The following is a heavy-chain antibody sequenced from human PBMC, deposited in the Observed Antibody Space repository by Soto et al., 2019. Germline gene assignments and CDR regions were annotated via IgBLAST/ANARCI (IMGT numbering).Heavy chain of an antibody. CDR3: AREVYSRSLDYYGMVV. Sequence: QVQLQESGPGLVKPSQTLSLTCTVSGGSISSGGYYWSWIRQHPGKGLEWIGYIYYSGSTYYNPLLIVRVTISGDTSKNLFSLKLRSVFAADTAVYYCAREVYSRSLDYYGMVVWGQGTTVTVSS. D-gene: IGHD6-6*01. CDR2: IYYSGST. J-gene: IGHJ6*02. CDR1: GGSISSGGYY. V-gene: IGHV4-31*03.